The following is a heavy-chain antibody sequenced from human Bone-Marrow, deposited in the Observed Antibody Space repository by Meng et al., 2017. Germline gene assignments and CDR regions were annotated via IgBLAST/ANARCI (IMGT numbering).Heavy chain of an antibody. CDR2: ISSSGSTI. CDR1: GFTFSDYY. CDR3: ARDDYGDRYWYFDL. V-gene: IGHV3-11*01. D-gene: IGHD4-17*01. Sequence: VQVVGAGGGLVKPGGSLRLSGAASGFTFSDYYMSWIRQAPGKGLEWVSYISSSGSTIYYADSVKGRFTISRDNAKNSLYLQMNSLRAEDTAVYYCARDDYGDRYWYFDLWGRGTLVTVSS. J-gene: IGHJ2*01.